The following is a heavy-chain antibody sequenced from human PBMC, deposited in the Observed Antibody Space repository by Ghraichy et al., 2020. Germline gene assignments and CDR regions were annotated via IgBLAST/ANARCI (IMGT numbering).Heavy chain of an antibody. J-gene: IGHJ4*02. CDR2: IFHGGST. CDR3: ARDWGVRGLINY. CDR1: GVSISISNW. V-gene: IGHV4-4*02. Sequence: SETLSLTCAVSGVSISISNWWSWVRQSPGKGLEWIGEIFHGGSTNYNLSLKSRVTMSVDKSKNQFSLNLSSVTAADTAVYYCARDWGVRGLINYWGQGTLVTVSS. D-gene: IGHD3-10*01.